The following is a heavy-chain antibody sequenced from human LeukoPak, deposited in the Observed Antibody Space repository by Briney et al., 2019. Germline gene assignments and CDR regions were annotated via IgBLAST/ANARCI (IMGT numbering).Heavy chain of an antibody. V-gene: IGHV1-69*05. CDR3: ARRTGTTLNNWFDP. D-gene: IGHD1-7*01. J-gene: IGHJ5*02. CDR2: IIPIFGTA. Sequence: SVKVSCKASGGTFSSYAISWVRQAPGQGLEWVGGIIPIFGTANYAQKFQGRVTITTDESTSTAYMELSSPRSEDTAVYYCARRTGTTLNNWFDPWGQGTLVTVSS. CDR1: GGTFSSYA.